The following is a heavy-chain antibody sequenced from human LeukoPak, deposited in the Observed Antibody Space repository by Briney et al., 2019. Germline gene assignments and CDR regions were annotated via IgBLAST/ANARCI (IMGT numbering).Heavy chain of an antibody. J-gene: IGHJ4*02. CDR2: IYNSGST. D-gene: IGHD6-13*01. V-gene: IGHV4-59*08. CDR1: GGSISNYY. Sequence: SETLSLTCIVSGGSISNYYWGWIRQPPGKGLEWIGFIYNSGSTNYNPSLKSRVTISVDTSKNQFSLKLSSVTAADTAVYYCARRGIAAAGYDYWGQGTLVTVSS. CDR3: ARRGIAAAGYDY.